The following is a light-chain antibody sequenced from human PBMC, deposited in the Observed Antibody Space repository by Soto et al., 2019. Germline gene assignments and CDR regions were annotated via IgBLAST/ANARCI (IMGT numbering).Light chain of an antibody. Sequence: PGERATLSCMSSQSVSSYLAWYQQKPGQAPRLLIYGASTRATGMPARFSGSGSGTEFTLTISSLQSEDFAVYYCQQYNDWPPTFGQGTKVDIK. J-gene: IGKJ1*01. CDR1: QSVSSY. CDR2: GAS. CDR3: QQYNDWPPT. V-gene: IGKV3-15*01.